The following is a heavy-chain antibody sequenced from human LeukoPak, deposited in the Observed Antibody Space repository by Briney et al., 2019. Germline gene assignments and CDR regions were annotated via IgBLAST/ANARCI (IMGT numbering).Heavy chain of an antibody. CDR2: ISAHDGNT. CDR3: VRDGYGSGRGYFDY. CDR1: GYIFANYG. Sequence: ASVKVSCKASGYIFANYGISWVRQAPGQGLEWMGWISAHDGNTKNAQKFQGRVTMTTDPSTSTAYMEVTSLRSDDTAFYYCVRDGYGSGRGYFDYWGQGTLVAVYS. J-gene: IGHJ4*02. V-gene: IGHV1-18*01. D-gene: IGHD3-10*01.